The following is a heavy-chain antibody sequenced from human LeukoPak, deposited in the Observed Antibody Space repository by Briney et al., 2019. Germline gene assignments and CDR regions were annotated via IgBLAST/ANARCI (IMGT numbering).Heavy chain of an antibody. V-gene: IGHV4-61*02. CDR2: IYTSGST. Sequence: PSETLSLTCTVSGGSISSGSYYWSWIRQPAGKGLEWIGRIYTSGSTNYNPSLKSRVTISVDTSKNQFSLKLSSVTAADTAVYYCAREESPLGYCSGGSCYIGRGLDYWGQGTLVTVSS. D-gene: IGHD2-15*01. CDR3: AREESPLGYCSGGSCYIGRGLDY. J-gene: IGHJ4*02. CDR1: GGSISSGSYY.